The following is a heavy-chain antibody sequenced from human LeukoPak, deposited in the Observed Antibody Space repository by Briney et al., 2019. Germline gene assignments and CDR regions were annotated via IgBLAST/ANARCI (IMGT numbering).Heavy chain of an antibody. Sequence: SVTVSCKASGGTFSRYAISWVREAPEQVLEWMGGIIPIFGTANYAQKFQGRVAITADESTSTAYMELSSLRSEDTAVYYCARCSGGSCYYYYYGMDVWGQGTTVTVSS. CDR3: ARCSGGSCYYYYYGMDV. CDR1: GGTFSRYA. J-gene: IGHJ6*02. CDR2: IIPIFGTA. V-gene: IGHV1-69*13. D-gene: IGHD2-15*01.